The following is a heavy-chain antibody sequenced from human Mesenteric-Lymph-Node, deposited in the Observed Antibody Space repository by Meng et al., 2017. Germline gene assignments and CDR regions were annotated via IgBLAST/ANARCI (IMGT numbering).Heavy chain of an antibody. CDR3: ARHEHYFDF. CDR1: GGSISIGNW. CDR2: ISHTGST. V-gene: IGHV4-4*02. J-gene: IGHJ4*02. Sequence: VPMEEAGPGLVKPSGTLSLACAVSGGSISIGNWWSWVRQSPGKGLEWIGEISHTGSTNYNPSLKSRVTISLDNLKNHLSLKLSSVTAADTAMYYCARHEHYFDFWGQGTLVTVSS.